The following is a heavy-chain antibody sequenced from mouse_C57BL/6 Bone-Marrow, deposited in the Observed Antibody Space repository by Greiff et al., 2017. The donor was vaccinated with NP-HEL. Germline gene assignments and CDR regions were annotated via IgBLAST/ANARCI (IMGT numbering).Heavy chain of an antibody. D-gene: IGHD2-1*01. Sequence: QVQLQQSGAELVRPGTSVKMSCKASGYTFTNYWIGWAKQRPGHGLEWIGDIYPGGGYTNYNEKFKGKATLTADKSSSTAYMQFSSLTSEDSAIYYCAREVYYGKGGYAMDYWGQGTSVTVSS. CDR1: GYTFTNYW. J-gene: IGHJ4*01. CDR3: AREVYYGKGGYAMDY. V-gene: IGHV1-63*01. CDR2: IYPGGGYT.